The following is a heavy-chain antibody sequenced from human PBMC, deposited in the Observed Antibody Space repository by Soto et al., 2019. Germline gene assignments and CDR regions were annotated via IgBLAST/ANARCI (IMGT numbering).Heavy chain of an antibody. Sequence: PSETLSLTCAVYGGSFSGYYWSWIRQPPEKGLEWIGEISHSGSTNYNPSLKSRVTISADTSKNQLSLKLSSATAADTAVYYCARSMYSTSAQLYYGMDVWGQGTTVTVSS. D-gene: IGHD6-6*01. J-gene: IGHJ6*02. CDR3: ARSMYSTSAQLYYGMDV. V-gene: IGHV4-34*01. CDR1: GGSFSGYY. CDR2: ISHSGST.